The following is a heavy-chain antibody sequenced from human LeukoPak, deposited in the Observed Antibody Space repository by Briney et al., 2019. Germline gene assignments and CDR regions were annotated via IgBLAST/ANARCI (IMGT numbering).Heavy chain of an antibody. J-gene: IGHJ6*02. CDR2: ISSSSSYI. Sequence: GGSLRLSCAASGFTFSSYSMNWVRQAPGKGLEWVSSISSSSSYIYYADSVKGRFTISRDNAKNSLYLQMNSLRAEDTAVYYCARDNDDCSGGSCYSLYYYGMGVWGQGTTVTVSS. CDR1: GFTFSSYS. V-gene: IGHV3-21*01. D-gene: IGHD2-15*01. CDR3: ARDNDDCSGGSCYSLYYYGMGV.